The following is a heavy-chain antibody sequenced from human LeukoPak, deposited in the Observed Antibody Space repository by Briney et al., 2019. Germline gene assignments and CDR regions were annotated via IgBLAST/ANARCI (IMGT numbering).Heavy chain of an antibody. J-gene: IGHJ4*02. CDR1: GFIVSSNY. CDR2: ISGSGGST. V-gene: IGHV3-23*01. D-gene: IGHD2-2*01. Sequence: PGGSLRLSCAASGFIVSSNYMSWVRQAPGKGLEWVSAISGSGGSTYYADSVKGRFTISRDNSKNTLYLQMNSLRAEDTAVYYCAKDRYCSSTSCPGGYWGQGTLVTVSS. CDR3: AKDRYCSSTSCPGGY.